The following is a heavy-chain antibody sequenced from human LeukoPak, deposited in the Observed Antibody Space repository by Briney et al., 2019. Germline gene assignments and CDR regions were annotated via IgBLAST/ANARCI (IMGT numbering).Heavy chain of an antibody. D-gene: IGHD4-17*01. CDR3: AKEDYGDHPPVFDY. V-gene: IGHV3-30*02. CDR1: GFTFSSYG. Sequence: GGSLRLSCVASGFTFSSYGMHWVRQAPGKGLEWVAFIRYDGSNKYYADSVKGRFTISRDNSKNTLYLQMNSLRAEDTAVYYCAKEDYGDHPPVFDYWGQGTLVTVSS. J-gene: IGHJ4*02. CDR2: IRYDGSNK.